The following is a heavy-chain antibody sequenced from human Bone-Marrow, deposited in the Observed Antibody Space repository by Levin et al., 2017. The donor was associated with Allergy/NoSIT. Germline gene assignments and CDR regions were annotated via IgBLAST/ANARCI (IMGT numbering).Heavy chain of an antibody. CDR2: INHSGTT. J-gene: IGHJ4*02. D-gene: IGHD4-17*01. CDR3: ARERSDNYGDYFDR. Sequence: PSETLSLTCAVYGGSFSDYSWSWIRHPPGKGLEWIGDINHSGTTSYNPSLMSRVTISVDTSKNQVSLEVKSLTVADTALYYCARERSDNYGDYFDRWGPGTLVTVSS. CDR1: GGSFSDYS. V-gene: IGHV4-34*01.